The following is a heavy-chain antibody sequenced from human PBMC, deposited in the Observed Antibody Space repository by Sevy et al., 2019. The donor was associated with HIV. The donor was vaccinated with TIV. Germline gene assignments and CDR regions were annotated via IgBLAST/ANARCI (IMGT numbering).Heavy chain of an antibody. CDR3: AREGSGGFDY. CDR2: IKQDGSKR. V-gene: IGHV3-7*01. Sequence: GGSLRLSCAASGFSFSNYWMSWVRQAPGKGLEWVANIKQDGSKREYVDSVKGRLTISSYNGKNSGYLQMDSLRAEDTAVYYCAREGSGGFDYWGQGTLVTVSS. J-gene: IGHJ4*02. D-gene: IGHD2-15*01. CDR1: GFSFSNYW.